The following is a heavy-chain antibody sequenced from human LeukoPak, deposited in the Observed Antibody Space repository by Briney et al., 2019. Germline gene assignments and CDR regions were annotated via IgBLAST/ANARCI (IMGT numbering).Heavy chain of an antibody. V-gene: IGHV3-7*03. CDR1: GFSFSNHW. CDR3: VRDDRGIAVGSRDH. J-gene: IGHJ4*02. Sequence: PGGSLRLSCAASGFSFSNHWMIRVRQAPGKGLEWVATINPDGTEKRYVDSVKDRFTISRDNGKNSLYLQMSSLRAEDTAVYYCVRDDRGIAVGSRDHGAQGTLVTVSS. D-gene: IGHD6-19*01. CDR2: INPDGTEK.